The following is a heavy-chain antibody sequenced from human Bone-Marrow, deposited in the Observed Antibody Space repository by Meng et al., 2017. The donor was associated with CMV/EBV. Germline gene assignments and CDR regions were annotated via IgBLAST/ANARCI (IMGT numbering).Heavy chain of an antibody. CDR3: ARVDVDFWSGYRNGMDV. CDR1: GFTFSSYW. V-gene: IGHV3-74*01. Sequence: GESLKISCAASGFTFSSYWMHWVRQAPGKGLVWVSRINSDGSSTSYADSVKGRFTISRDNAKNTLYLQMNSLRAEDTAVYYCARVDVDFWSGYRNGMDVWGQGTTVTVSS. D-gene: IGHD3-3*01. CDR2: INSDGSST. J-gene: IGHJ6*02.